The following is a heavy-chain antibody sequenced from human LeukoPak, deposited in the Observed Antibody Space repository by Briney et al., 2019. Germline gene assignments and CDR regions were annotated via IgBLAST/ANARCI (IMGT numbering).Heavy chain of an antibody. D-gene: IGHD1-7*01. V-gene: IGHV3-30*01. CDR2: ISYDGSNK. Sequence: GRSLRLSCAASGFTFSSYAMHWVRQAPGKGLEWVAVISYDGSNKYYADSVKGRFTISRDNSKNTLYLQMNSLRAEGTAVYYCAREVELLGFDYWGQGTLVTVSS. CDR3: AREVELLGFDY. CDR1: GFTFSSYA. J-gene: IGHJ4*02.